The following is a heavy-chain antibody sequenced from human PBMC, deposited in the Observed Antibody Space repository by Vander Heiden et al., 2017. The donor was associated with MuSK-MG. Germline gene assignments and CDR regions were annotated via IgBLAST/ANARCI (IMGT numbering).Heavy chain of an antibody. V-gene: IGHV3-21*01. Sequence: EVPLVESGRCLVKPRGSLILSCAASGFTFSSYSMNWVRQAPGKGLEWVSSISSSSSYIYYADSVKGRFTISRDNAKNSLYLQMNSLRAEDTAVYYCARDPDPVVVAATTTSFDYWGQGTLVTVSS. J-gene: IGHJ4*02. CDR3: ARDPDPVVVAATTTSFDY. D-gene: IGHD2-15*01. CDR2: ISSSSSYI. CDR1: GFTFSSYS.